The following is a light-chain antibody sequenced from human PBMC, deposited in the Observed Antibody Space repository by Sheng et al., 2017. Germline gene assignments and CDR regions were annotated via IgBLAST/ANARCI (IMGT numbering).Light chain of an antibody. J-gene: IGLJ1*01. CDR1: SSDVGGYNY. Sequence: QSVLTQPPSASGSPGQSVTISCTGTSSDVGGYNYVSWYQQHPGKAPKVMIYEVSKRPSGVPDRFSGSKSGNTASLTVSGLQAEDEADYYCSSYTSSTTGVFGTGTKVTVL. CDR2: EVS. V-gene: IGLV2-8*01. CDR3: SSYTSSTTGV.